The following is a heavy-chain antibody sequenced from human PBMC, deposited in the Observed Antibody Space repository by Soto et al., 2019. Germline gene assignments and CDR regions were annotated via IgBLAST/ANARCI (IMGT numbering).Heavy chain of an antibody. J-gene: IGHJ4*02. CDR1: GFTFRSYG. CDR3: ARDGDVNTGFGKDY. D-gene: IGHD3-16*01. CDR2: IWHDGGNK. V-gene: IGHV3-33*01. Sequence: WGSLRLSCAASGFTFRSYGMHWFRQAPGKGLEWVAFIWHDGGNKFYAESVKGRFTISRDNSKNTLYLQMTSLSAEDTAMYYCARDGDVNTGFGKDYWGQGTLVTVSS.